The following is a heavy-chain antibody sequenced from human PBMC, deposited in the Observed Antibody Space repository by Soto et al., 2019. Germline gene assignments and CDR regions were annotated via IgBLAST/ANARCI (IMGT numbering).Heavy chain of an antibody. CDR1: GFTFSSYA. CDR3: AKDQIVVVITGTFDF. Sequence: GGSLRLSCAASGFTFSSYAMSWVRQAPGKGLEWVSAISGSGGSTYYADSVKGRFTISRDNSKNTLYLQMNSLRAEDTAVYYCAKDQIVVVITGTFDFCGPGTLVSVFS. CDR2: ISGSGGST. D-gene: IGHD3-22*01. J-gene: IGHJ4*02. V-gene: IGHV3-23*01.